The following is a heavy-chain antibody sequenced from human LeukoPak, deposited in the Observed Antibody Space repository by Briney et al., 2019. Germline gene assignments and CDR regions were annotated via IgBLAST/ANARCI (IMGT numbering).Heavy chain of an antibody. CDR1: GASISSGYYY. J-gene: IGHJ5*02. V-gene: IGHV4-61*02. D-gene: IGHD6-13*01. CDR3: ARDRECSSWYCWFDP. Sequence: SQTLSLTCTVSGASISSGYYYWSWIRQPAGKGLEWIGRISTSGSTDYSPSLKSRVTISSDTSRNQFSLKLSSVTAADTAVYYCARDRECSSWYCWFDPWGQGTLVTVSS. CDR2: ISTSGST.